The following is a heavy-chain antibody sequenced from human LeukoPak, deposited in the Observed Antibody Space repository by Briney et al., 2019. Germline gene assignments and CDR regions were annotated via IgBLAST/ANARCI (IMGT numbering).Heavy chain of an antibody. J-gene: IGHJ4*02. CDR1: GFTFSSYW. CDR3: ARTPGGLGIAYYFDY. CDR2: IKQDGSEK. V-gene: IGHV3-7*01. D-gene: IGHD7-27*01. Sequence: PGGSLRLSCAASGFTFSSYWMSWVRQAPGKGLEWVANIKQDGSEKYYVDSVKGRFTISRDNAKNSLYLQMNSLRAEDTAVYYCARTPGGLGIAYYFDYWGQGTLVTVSS.